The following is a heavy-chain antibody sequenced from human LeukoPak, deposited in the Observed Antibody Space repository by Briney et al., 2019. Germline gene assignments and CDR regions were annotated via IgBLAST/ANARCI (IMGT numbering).Heavy chain of an antibody. CDR2: ISSRSTTI. J-gene: IGHJ4*02. CDR3: GKGSLAVPATPLDF. D-gene: IGHD2-15*01. CDR1: GFDFSNSF. V-gene: IGHV3-11*01. Sequence: PGGSLRLSRTASGFDFSNSFMTWVRQAPGKGLEWISYISSRSTTIYYADSVKGRFTISRDNGKNTVYLQMNNLRVDDTAVFYCGKGSLAVPATPLDFWGQGTLVTVSS.